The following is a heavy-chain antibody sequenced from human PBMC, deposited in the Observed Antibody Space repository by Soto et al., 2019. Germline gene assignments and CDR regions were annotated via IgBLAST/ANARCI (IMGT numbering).Heavy chain of an antibody. J-gene: IGHJ3*02. CDR2: ISYDGSNK. D-gene: IGHD4-17*01. CDR3: AKDPTTVNSNDAFDI. CDR1: GFTFSSYG. V-gene: IGHV3-30*18. Sequence: QVQLVESGGGVVQPGRSLRLSCAASGFTFSSYGMHWVRQAPGKGLEWVAVISYDGSNKYYADSVKGRFTISRDNSKNTLYLQMNSLRAEDTAVYYCAKDPTTVNSNDAFDIWGQGTMVTVSS.